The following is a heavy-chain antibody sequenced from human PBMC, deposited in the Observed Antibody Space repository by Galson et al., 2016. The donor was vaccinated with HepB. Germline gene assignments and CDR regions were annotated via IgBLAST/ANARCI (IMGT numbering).Heavy chain of an antibody. CDR3: ARAQDVDLTRTDY. V-gene: IGHV1-69*13. Sequence: SVKVSCNASGGSFGSYAINWVRQAPGQGLEWMGGIIPTFATPTYAQKFQGRVSITADESTRTAYMELSSLTSEDTAIYYCARAQDVDLTRTDYWGQGALVTVSS. D-gene: IGHD5-12*01. J-gene: IGHJ4*02. CDR2: IIPTFATP. CDR1: GGSFGSYA.